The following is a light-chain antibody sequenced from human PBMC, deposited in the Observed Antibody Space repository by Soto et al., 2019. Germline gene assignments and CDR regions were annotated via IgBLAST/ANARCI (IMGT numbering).Light chain of an antibody. Sequence: AIRGTQYPSSLSASTGDRVTITCRASQGISSYLAWYQQKPGKAPKLLIYAASTLQSGVPSRFSGSGSGTDFTLTISCLQSEDFATYYCQQYYSYPLTFGGGTKVDIK. V-gene: IGKV1-8*01. J-gene: IGKJ4*01. CDR1: QGISSY. CDR2: AAS. CDR3: QQYYSYPLT.